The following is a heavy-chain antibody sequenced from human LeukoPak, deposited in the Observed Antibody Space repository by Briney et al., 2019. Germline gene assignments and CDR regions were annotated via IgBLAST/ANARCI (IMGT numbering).Heavy chain of an antibody. CDR2: INHSGSP. V-gene: IGHV4-34*01. D-gene: IGHD6-13*01. CDR3: ARVDVGSSSWEALDY. Sequence: PSETLSLICAVYGGSFSGYYWSWIRQPPGKGREWLGEINHSGSPNYNPSLKSRVTISVDTSKNQFSLKLSSVTAADTAVYYCARVDVGSSSWEALDYWGQGTLVTVSS. CDR1: GGSFSGYY. J-gene: IGHJ4*02.